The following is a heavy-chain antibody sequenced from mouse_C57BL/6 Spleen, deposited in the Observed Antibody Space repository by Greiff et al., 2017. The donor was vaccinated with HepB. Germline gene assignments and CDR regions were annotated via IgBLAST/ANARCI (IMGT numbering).Heavy chain of an antibody. CDR3: ARSQMVTTFDY. J-gene: IGHJ2*01. V-gene: IGHV1-42*01. CDR1: GYSFTGYY. D-gene: IGHD2-2*01. Sequence: EVQLQQSGPELVKPGASVKISCKASGYSFTGYYMNWVKQSPEKSLEWIGEINPSTGGTTYNQKFKAKATLTVDKSSSTAYMQLKSLTSEDSAVYYCARSQMVTTFDYWGQGTTLTVSS. CDR2: INPSTGGT.